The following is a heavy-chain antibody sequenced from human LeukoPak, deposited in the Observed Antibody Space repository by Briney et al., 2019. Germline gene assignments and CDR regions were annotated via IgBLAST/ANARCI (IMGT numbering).Heavy chain of an antibody. CDR1: GGSFSGYY. CDR2: INHSGST. V-gene: IGHV4-34*01. J-gene: IGHJ4*02. D-gene: IGHD3-22*01. Sequence: PSETLSLTCAVYGGSFSGYYWSWIRQPPGKGLEWIGEINHSGSTNYNPSLKSRVTISVDTSKNQFSLKLSSVTAADTAVYYCARRLHYYDSSGTDYWGQGTLVTVSS. CDR3: ARRLHYYDSSGTDY.